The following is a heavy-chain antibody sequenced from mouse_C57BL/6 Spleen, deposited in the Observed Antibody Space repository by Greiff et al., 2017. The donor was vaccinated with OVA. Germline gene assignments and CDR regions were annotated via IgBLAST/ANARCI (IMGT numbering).Heavy chain of an antibody. Sequence: QVQLKQPGAELVKPGASVKLSCKASGYTFTSYWMHWVKQRPGRGLEWIGRINPNSGSTKYNEKFKSKATLTVDKPSSTAYMQHSSLTSEDAAVDYYARIEDAMDYWGQGTSVTVSS. CDR3: ARIEDAMDY. CDR2: INPNSGST. CDR1: GYTFTSYW. J-gene: IGHJ4*01. V-gene: IGHV1-72*01.